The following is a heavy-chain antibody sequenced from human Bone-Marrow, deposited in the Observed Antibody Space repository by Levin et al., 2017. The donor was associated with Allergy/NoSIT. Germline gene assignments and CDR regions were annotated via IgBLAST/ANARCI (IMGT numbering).Heavy chain of an antibody. CDR3: TSRAVTTRAAFDI. CDR1: GFTFGDYA. D-gene: IGHD4-17*01. V-gene: IGHV3-49*03. J-gene: IGHJ3*02. CDR2: IRSKAYGGTT. Sequence: GESLKISCTASGFTFGDYAMSWFRQAPGKGLEWVGFIRSKAYGGTTEYAASVKGRFTISRDDSKSIAYLQMNSLKTEDTAVYYCTSRAVTTRAAFDIWGQGTMVTVSS.